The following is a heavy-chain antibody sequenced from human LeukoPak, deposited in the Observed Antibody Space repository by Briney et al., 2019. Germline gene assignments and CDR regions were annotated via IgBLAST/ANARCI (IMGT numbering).Heavy chain of an antibody. CDR2: ISGSGGST. CDR3: AKEASIWELTNYFDY. D-gene: IGHD1-26*01. CDR1: GFTFSNYA. V-gene: IGHV3-23*01. Sequence: PGGSLRLSCAASGFTFSNYAMSWVRQAPGKGLDWVSGISGSGGSTYYADSVKGRFTISRDNSKNTLYLQMNSLRAEDTAVYYCAKEASIWELTNYFDYWGQGTLVTVSS. J-gene: IGHJ4*02.